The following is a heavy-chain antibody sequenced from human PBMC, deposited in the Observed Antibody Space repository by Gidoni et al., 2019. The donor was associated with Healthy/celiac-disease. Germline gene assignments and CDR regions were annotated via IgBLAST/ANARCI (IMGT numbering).Heavy chain of an antibody. J-gene: IGHJ6*03. CDR3: ARDIGGYDYAYYYYMDV. Sequence: QVQLVQSGAEVKKPGSSVKVSCKASGGTFSSYAISWVRQAPGQGLEWMGGIIPIFGTANYAQKFQGRVTITADKSTSTAYMELSSLRSEDTAVYYCARDIGGYDYAYYYYMDVWGKGTTVTVSS. D-gene: IGHD5-12*01. CDR2: IIPIFGTA. V-gene: IGHV1-69*06. CDR1: GGTFSSYA.